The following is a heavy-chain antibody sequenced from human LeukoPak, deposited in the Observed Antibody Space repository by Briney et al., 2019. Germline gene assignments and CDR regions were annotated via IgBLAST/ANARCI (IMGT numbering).Heavy chain of an antibody. CDR3: ARRRRIAAAGTDAFDI. D-gene: IGHD6-13*01. Sequence: SETLSLTCTVSGGSISSYYWNWIRQPPGKGLEWIGYIYYSGSTNYNPSLKSRVTISLDTSKTHFSLRLSSVTAADTAIYYCARRRRIAAAGTDAFDIWGQGTTVTVSS. CDR1: GGSISSYY. V-gene: IGHV4-59*08. CDR2: IYYSGST. J-gene: IGHJ3*02.